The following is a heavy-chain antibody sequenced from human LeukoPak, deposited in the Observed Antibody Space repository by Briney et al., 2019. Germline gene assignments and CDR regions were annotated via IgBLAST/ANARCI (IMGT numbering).Heavy chain of an antibody. CDR3: ARSTPGYDYVWGSYRQNDAFDI. CDR2: IYYSGST. D-gene: IGHD3-16*02. J-gene: IGHJ3*02. CDR1: GGSISSSSYY. V-gene: IGHV4-39*07. Sequence: PSETLSLTCTVSGGSISSSSYYWGWIRQPPGKGLEWIGSIYYSGSTYYNPSLKSRVTISVDTSKNQFSLKLSSVTAADTAVYYCARSTPGYDYVWGSYRQNDAFDIWGQGTMVTVSS.